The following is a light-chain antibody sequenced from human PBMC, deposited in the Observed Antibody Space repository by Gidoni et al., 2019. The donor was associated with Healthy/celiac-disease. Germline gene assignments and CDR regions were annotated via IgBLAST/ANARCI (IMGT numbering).Light chain of an antibody. CDR3: QQYDNRPPAIT. Sequence: DIQMTQSPSSLSASVGDRVTITCQASQDNSNYLNWYQQKPGKAPNPLIYDASNLETGVPSRCSGSGSCTDFTFTISSLQPEDIATYYCQQYDNRPPAITFGQGTRLEIK. V-gene: IGKV1-33*01. CDR1: QDNSNY. CDR2: DAS. J-gene: IGKJ5*01.